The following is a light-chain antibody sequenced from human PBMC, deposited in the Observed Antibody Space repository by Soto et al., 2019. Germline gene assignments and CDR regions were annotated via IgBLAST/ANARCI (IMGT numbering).Light chain of an antibody. CDR1: QGISNY. V-gene: IGKV1-27*01. CDR2: AAS. CDR3: QKYNSPPRT. Sequence: DIQMTQSPSTLSGSVGDRVTITCRASQGISNYLAWYQQKPGKVPRLLIYAASTLQSGVPSRFSGSGSGTDFSLTISSLQPEDVATYFCQKYNSPPRTFGQGTKVDIK. J-gene: IGKJ1*01.